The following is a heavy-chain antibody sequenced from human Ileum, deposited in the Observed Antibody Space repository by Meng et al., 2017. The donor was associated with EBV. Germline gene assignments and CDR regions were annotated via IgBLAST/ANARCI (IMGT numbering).Heavy chain of an antibody. D-gene: IGHD7-27*01. CDR2: ITPSSGGT. J-gene: IGHJ4*02. CDR1: GYSFTSYA. V-gene: IGHV1-2*06. CDR3: VRANLGSADY. Sequence: QVQLVQSGSELKNPGASVKVSCKASGYSFTSYAMNWVRQAPGQGLEWVGRITPSSGGTTYAQKFQGRVTMTRDTSISTAYMELSSLRSDDAAIYYCVRANLGSADYWGQGTLVTVSS.